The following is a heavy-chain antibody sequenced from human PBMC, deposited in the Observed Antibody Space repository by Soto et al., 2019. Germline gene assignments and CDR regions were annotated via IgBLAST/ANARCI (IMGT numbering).Heavy chain of an antibody. D-gene: IGHD1-1*01. CDR2: IYYSGST. CDR1: GGSISSGDYY. J-gene: IGHJ6*02. Sequence: SETLSLTCTVSGGSISSGDYYWSWIRQPPGKGLEWIGYIYYSGSTYYNPSLKSRVTISVDTSKNRFSLKLSSVTAADTAVYYCARDTPKNWNYYYGMDVWGQGTTVTVSS. V-gene: IGHV4-30-4*01. CDR3: ARDTPKNWNYYYGMDV.